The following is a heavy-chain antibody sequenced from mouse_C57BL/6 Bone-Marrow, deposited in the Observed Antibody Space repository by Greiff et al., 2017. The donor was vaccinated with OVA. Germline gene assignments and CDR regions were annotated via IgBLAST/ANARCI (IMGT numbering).Heavy chain of an antibody. D-gene: IGHD2-5*01. CDR3: AIIYSSLGFAY. CDR1: GYTFTSYW. V-gene: IGHV1-74*01. J-gene: IGHJ3*01. CDR2: IHPYDSDT. Sequence: QVQLQQPGAELVKPGASVKVSCKASGYTFTSYWMHWVKQRPGQGLEWIGRIHPYDSDTNYNQKFKGKATLTVDKSSSTAYMQLSSLTSEDSAVYYCAIIYSSLGFAYWGQGTLVTVSA.